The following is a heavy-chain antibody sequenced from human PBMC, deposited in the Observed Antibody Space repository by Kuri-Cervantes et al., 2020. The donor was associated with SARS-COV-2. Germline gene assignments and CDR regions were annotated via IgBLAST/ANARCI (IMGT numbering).Heavy chain of an antibody. CDR1: XXXXTGYY. CDR3: ARXTSXRRPVVXAQGGAFDI. V-gene: IGHV1-2*04. CDR2: INXXSGGX. D-gene: IGHD3-22*01. Sequence: CKXSXXXXTGYYXXWVRXAPGQGXEWXXWINXXSGGXNYAQKXQGWVXMTRDTSISTFXXXLSRLRSXXTAVXYCARXTSXRRPVVXAQGGAFDIWGQGTMVTVSS. J-gene: IGHJ3*02.